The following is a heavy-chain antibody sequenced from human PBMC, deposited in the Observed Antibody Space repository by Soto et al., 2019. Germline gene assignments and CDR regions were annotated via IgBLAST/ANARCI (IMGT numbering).Heavy chain of an antibody. CDR3: AKARRRGYDDYFDY. J-gene: IGHJ4*02. Sequence: QVQLVESGGGVVQPGRSLRLSCAASGFTFSSYGMRWVRQAPGKGLEWVAVIPYDGSNKYYADSVKGRFTISRDNSKNTLYLQMNNLRAEDTAVYYCAKARRRGYDDYFDYWGQGTLVTVSS. CDR2: IPYDGSNK. CDR1: GFTFSSYG. D-gene: IGHD5-12*01. V-gene: IGHV3-30*18.